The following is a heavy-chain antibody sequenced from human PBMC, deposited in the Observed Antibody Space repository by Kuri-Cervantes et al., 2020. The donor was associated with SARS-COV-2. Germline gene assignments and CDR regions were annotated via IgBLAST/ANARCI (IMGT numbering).Heavy chain of an antibody. Sequence: GESLKISCAASGFTFSSYAMHWVRQAPGKGLEWVSAISGSGGSTYYADSVKGRFTISRDNSKNTLYLQMNSLRAEDTAVYYCAKDYDFWSDLTGGFDYWGQGTLVTVSS. CDR1: GFTFSSYA. CDR2: ISGSGGST. V-gene: IGHV3-23*01. CDR3: AKDYDFWSDLTGGFDY. D-gene: IGHD3-3*01. J-gene: IGHJ4*02.